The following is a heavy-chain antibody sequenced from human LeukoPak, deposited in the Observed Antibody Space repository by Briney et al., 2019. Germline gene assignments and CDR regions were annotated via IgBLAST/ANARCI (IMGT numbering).Heavy chain of an antibody. D-gene: IGHD1-1*01. V-gene: IGHV1-18*01. CDR3: ARAAVQLERREDYYYMDV. CDR2: LSAYNGNT. Sequence: ASVKVSCKASGYTFTSYGISWVRQAPGQGLEWMGWLSAYNGNTNYAQKLQGRVTMTTDTSTSTAYMELRSLRSDDTAVYYCARAAVQLERREDYYYMDVWGKGTTVTVSS. J-gene: IGHJ6*03. CDR1: GYTFTSYG.